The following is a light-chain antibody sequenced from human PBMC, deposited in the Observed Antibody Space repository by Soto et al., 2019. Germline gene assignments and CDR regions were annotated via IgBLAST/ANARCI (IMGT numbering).Light chain of an antibody. CDR1: QSISTW. Sequence: DIQMTQSPSTLSASVGDRVTITCRASQSISTWLAWYQQKPGKAPRLLIYKASTLESGVPSRFSGSGSGTEFTLTISSLQPDDFGTYYCHQYKSYTPYTIGQGTKVDIK. V-gene: IGKV1-5*03. CDR2: KAS. CDR3: HQYKSYTPYT. J-gene: IGKJ2*01.